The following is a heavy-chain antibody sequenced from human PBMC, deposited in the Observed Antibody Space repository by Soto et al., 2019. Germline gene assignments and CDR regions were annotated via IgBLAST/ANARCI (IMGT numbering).Heavy chain of an antibody. V-gene: IGHV2-5*01. Sequence: SGPTLVNPTQTLTLTCTFSGFSLSTSGVGVGWIRQPPGKALEWLALIYWNDDKRYSPSLKSRLTITKDTSKNQVVLTMTNMDPVDTATYYCAHEESGGGYCTNGVCATFDYWGQGTLVTVSS. CDR1: GFSLSTSGVG. D-gene: IGHD2-8*01. J-gene: IGHJ4*02. CDR2: IYWNDDK. CDR3: AHEESGGGYCTNGVCATFDY.